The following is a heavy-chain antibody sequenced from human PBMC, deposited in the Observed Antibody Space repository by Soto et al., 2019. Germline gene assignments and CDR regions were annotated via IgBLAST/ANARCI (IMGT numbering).Heavy chain of an antibody. Sequence: QVQLVESGGGVVQPGRSLRLSCAASGFTFSSYAMHWVRQAPGKGLEWVAVISHDGSNKYYADSVKGRFTISRDNSKNTLYLQMNSLRAEDTAVYYCARAMGGLYYYYYGMDVWGQGTTVTVSS. CDR3: ARAMGGLYYYYYGMDV. CDR1: GFTFSSYA. J-gene: IGHJ6*02. D-gene: IGHD1-26*01. CDR2: ISHDGSNK. V-gene: IGHV3-30-3*01.